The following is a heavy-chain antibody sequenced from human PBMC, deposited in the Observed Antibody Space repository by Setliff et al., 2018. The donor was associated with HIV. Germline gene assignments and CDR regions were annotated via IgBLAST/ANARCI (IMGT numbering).Heavy chain of an antibody. CDR1: GASIRGHS. CDR2: IYYSGNT. Sequence: PSETLSLTCSVSGASIRGHSWSWIRQSPGKGLEWIGNIYYSGNTNYNPSFRSRVTISVDTSKNQFSLSVNSGTAADTAVYYCARALVPSGYYYGRHAFDIWGQGTKVTVSS. J-gene: IGHJ3*02. D-gene: IGHD3-22*01. CDR3: ARALVPSGYYYGRHAFDI. V-gene: IGHV4-59*08.